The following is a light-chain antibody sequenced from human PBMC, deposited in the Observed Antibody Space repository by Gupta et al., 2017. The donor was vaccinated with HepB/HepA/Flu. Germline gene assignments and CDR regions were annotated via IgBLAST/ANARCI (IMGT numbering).Light chain of an antibody. CDR2: SNN. Sequence: QSVLTQPPSASGTPGQRVTISCSGSSSKIGSTTVNWYQQPPGTAPKLLIYSNNQRPSGVPDRFSGSKSGTSASLAISGLQSEDEADYYCAAWDDSLNGWVFGGGTKLTVL. V-gene: IGLV1-44*01. CDR3: AAWDDSLNGWV. J-gene: IGLJ3*02. CDR1: SSKIGSTT.